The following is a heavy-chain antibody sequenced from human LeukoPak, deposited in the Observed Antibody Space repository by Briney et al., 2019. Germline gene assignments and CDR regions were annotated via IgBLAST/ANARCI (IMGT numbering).Heavy chain of an antibody. V-gene: IGHV1-2*02. D-gene: IGHD2-15*01. J-gene: IGHJ4*02. Sequence: ASVKVSCKASGYTFTDYYMHWVRQAPGQGLEWMGWINPNSGGTNYAQKFQGRVTMTRDTSISTAYMELSRLRSDDTAVYYCARVPDGGSPYYFDYWGQGTLVTVSS. CDR3: ARVPDGGSPYYFDY. CDR2: INPNSGGT. CDR1: GYTFTDYY.